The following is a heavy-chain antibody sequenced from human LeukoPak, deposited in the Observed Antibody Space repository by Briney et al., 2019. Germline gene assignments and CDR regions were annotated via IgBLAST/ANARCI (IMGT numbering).Heavy chain of an antibody. D-gene: IGHD3-22*01. Sequence: PGGSLRLSCAASGFTFSSYSMNWVRQAPGKGLEWVSSISSSSSYIYYADSVKGRFTISRDNAKNSLYLQMNSLRAEDTAVYYCARGRSHDSSGYYYDEFDYWGQGTLVTVSS. CDR2: ISSSSSYI. CDR3: ARGRSHDSSGYYYDEFDY. J-gene: IGHJ4*02. V-gene: IGHV3-21*01. CDR1: GFTFSSYS.